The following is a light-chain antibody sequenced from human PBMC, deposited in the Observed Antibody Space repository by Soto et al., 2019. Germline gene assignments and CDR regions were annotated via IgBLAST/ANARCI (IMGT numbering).Light chain of an antibody. CDR3: QWYGNSAIT. Sequence: EIVLTQSPGTLSLSPGERATLSCRASQSVTSSYLAWYQQKPGQAPRLLIYGASIRATGIPDRFGGSGSGTDFTLTISRLEPEDFAVYYCQWYGNSAITFGQGTRLEIK. V-gene: IGKV3-20*01. CDR1: QSVTSSY. CDR2: GAS. J-gene: IGKJ5*01.